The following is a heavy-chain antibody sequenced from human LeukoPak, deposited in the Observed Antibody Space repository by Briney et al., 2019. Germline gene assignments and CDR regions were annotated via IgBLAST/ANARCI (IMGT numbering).Heavy chain of an antibody. CDR2: IYHSGST. Sequence: RTSETLSLTCTVSGGSISSYYWSWIRRPPGKGLEWIGYIYHSGSTYYNPSLKSRVTISVDRSKNQFSLKLSSVTAADTAVYYCARHAVPAAGNDAFDIWGQGTMVTVSS. J-gene: IGHJ3*02. V-gene: IGHV4-59*04. CDR3: ARHAVPAAGNDAFDI. D-gene: IGHD6-13*01. CDR1: GGSISSYY.